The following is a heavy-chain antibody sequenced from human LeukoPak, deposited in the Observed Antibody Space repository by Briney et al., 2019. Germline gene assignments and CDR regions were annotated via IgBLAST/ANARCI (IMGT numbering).Heavy chain of an antibody. V-gene: IGHV1-18*01. D-gene: IGHD3-16*02. CDR2: ISAYNGNT. J-gene: IGHJ4*02. Sequence: ASVKVSCKASGYTFTSYGISWVRQAPGQGLEWMGWISAYNGNTNYAQKLQGRVTMTTDTSTSTAYMELRSLRSDDTAVYYCARSLDYVWGSYRYYDYWGQGTPVTVSS. CDR3: ARSLDYVWGSYRYYDY. CDR1: GYTFTSYG.